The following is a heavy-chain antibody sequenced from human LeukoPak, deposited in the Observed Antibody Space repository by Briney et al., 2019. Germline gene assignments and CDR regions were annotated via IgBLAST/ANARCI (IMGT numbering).Heavy chain of an antibody. J-gene: IGHJ4*02. CDR2: ISYDGSNK. V-gene: IGHV3-30*18. CDR3: AKDGYYYDSSGYFTHSYPR. D-gene: IGHD3-22*01. Sequence: QAGGSLRLSCAASGFTLSSYGMHWVRRAPGKGLEWVAVISYDGSNKYYADSVKGRFTISRDNSKNTLYLQMNSLRTEHTAVYYCAKDGYYYDSSGYFTHSYPRWGQGTLVTVSS. CDR1: GFTLSSYG.